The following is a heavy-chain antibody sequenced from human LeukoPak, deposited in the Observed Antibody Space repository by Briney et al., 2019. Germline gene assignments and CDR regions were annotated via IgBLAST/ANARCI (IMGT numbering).Heavy chain of an antibody. CDR3: ARGIVVAPGVVPEYFQH. Sequence: ASVKVSCKASGYTFTSYYLHWMRQAPGQELEWMGLVNPSAGKTTYAQKFQGRVTMTKDTSTSTAYLELSSLRSEDTAVYYCARGIVVAPGVVPEYFQHWGQGTLVTVSS. CDR1: GYTFTSYY. V-gene: IGHV1-46*01. D-gene: IGHD2-21*01. CDR2: VNPSAGKT. J-gene: IGHJ1*01.